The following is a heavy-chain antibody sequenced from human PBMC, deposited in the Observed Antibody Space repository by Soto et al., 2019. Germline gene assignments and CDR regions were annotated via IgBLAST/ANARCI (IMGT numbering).Heavy chain of an antibody. CDR2: ISGSGGST. D-gene: IGHD3-16*02. V-gene: IGHV3-23*01. CDR3: AKDRDVVYDYIWGSYPPLADY. Sequence: GGSLRLSCAASGFTFSSYAMSWVRQAPGKGLEWVSAISGSGGSTYYADSVKGRFTISRDNSKNTLYLQMNSLRAEDTAVYYCAKDRDVVYDYIWGSYPPLADYWGQGTLVTVSS. J-gene: IGHJ4*02. CDR1: GFTFSSYA.